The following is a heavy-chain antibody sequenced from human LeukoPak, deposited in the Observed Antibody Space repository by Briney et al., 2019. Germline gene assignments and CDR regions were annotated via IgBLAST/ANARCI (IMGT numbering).Heavy chain of an antibody. V-gene: IGHV3-20*04. CDR2: INWNGGST. Sequence: GGSLRLSCAASGFTFDDYGMSWVRQAPGKGLEGVSGINWNGGSTGYADSVKGRFTISRDNAKNSLYLQMNSLRAEDTALYYCARVRDTIVATPNYFDYWGQGTLVTVSS. CDR1: GFTFDDYG. J-gene: IGHJ4*02. CDR3: ARVRDTIVATPNYFDY. D-gene: IGHD5-12*01.